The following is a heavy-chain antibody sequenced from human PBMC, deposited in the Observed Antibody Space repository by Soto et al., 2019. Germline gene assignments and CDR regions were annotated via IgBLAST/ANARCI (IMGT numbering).Heavy chain of an antibody. CDR2: IIPIFGTA. CDR3: ARDKADTAMGLVLDGMDV. V-gene: IGHV1-69*13. J-gene: IGHJ6*02. D-gene: IGHD5-18*01. Sequence: SVKVSCKACGGTFSSYAISWVRQAPGQGLEWMGGIIPIFGTANYAQKFQGRVTITADESTSTAYMELSSLRSEDTAVYYCARDKADTAMGLVLDGMDVWGQGTTVTVS. CDR1: GGTFSSYA.